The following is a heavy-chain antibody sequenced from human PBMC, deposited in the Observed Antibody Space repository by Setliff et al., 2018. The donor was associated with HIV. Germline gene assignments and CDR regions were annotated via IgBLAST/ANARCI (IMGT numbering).Heavy chain of an antibody. J-gene: IGHJ4*02. V-gene: IGHV4-59*12. CDR3: ARLGAENFGDYDWVDY. CDR1: GGSLTSYY. D-gene: IGHD5-12*01. CDR2: AFYSGNT. Sequence: SETLSLTCIVSGGSLTSYYWSWSRQAPGKGLEWIGYAFYSGNTNYNPSLKSRVTISVDTSKNQFSLKPNSVTAADTAVYYCARLGAENFGDYDWVDYWGQGTLVTVSS.